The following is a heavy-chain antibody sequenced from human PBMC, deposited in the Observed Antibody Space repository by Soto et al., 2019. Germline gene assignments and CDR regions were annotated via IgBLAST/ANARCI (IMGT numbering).Heavy chain of an antibody. V-gene: IGHV4-39*01. J-gene: IGHJ6*03. CDR3: ARPLNYYYYMDV. CDR1: GDSISSSTYY. Sequence: QLQLQESGPGLVKPSETLSLTCTVSGDSISSSTYYWAWIRQPPGKGLEWIGSIHYSGSTYYNPSLKSRVTISVDTSKNQFSLKLTSVTAADTAVYYCARPLNYYYYMDVWGKGTTVTVSS. CDR2: IHYSGST.